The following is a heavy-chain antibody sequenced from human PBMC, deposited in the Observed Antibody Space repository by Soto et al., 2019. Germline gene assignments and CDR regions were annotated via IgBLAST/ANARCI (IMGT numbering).Heavy chain of an antibody. J-gene: IGHJ5*02. CDR3: AKDLNPMIVVPPGINWFDP. V-gene: IGHV3-30*18. Sequence: RGSLRLPFAASGFTLSSYGIHVGRPAPGKGLEWVAVISYDGSNKYYADSVKGRFTISRDNSKNTLYLQMNSLRAEDTAVYYCAKDLNPMIVVPPGINWFDPWGQGTLVTV. CDR2: ISYDGSNK. CDR1: GFTLSSYG. D-gene: IGHD3-22*01.